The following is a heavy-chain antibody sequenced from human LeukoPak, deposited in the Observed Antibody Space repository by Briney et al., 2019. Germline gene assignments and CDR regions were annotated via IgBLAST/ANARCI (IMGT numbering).Heavy chain of an antibody. CDR3: AKGSGIVVVTLYYFDY. Sequence: GGSLRLSCAASGFTFSSYAMSWVRQAPGKGLEWVSAISGSGGSTYYADSVKGRFTISRDNSKNTLYLQMNSLRAEDTAVYYCAKGSGIVVVTLYYFDYWGQGTLVTVSS. J-gene: IGHJ4*02. CDR2: ISGSGGST. V-gene: IGHV3-23*01. D-gene: IGHD3-22*01. CDR1: GFTFSSYA.